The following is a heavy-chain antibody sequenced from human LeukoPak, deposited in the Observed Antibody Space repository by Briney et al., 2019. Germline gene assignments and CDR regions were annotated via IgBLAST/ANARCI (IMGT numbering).Heavy chain of an antibody. V-gene: IGHV4-59*08. J-gene: IGHJ5*02. CDR2: IYYSGST. Sequence: SETLSLTCTVSGGSISSYYWSWIRQPPGKGLEWIGYIYYSGSTNYNPSLKSRVTISVDTSKNQFSLKLSSVTAADTAVYYCVRLVGVATTNNWFDPWGQGTLVTVSS. CDR1: GGSISSYY. CDR3: VRLVGVATTNNWFDP. D-gene: IGHD5-12*01.